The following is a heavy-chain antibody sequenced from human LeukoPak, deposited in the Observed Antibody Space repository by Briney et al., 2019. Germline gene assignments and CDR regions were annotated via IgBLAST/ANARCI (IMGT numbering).Heavy chain of an antibody. D-gene: IGHD3-10*01. J-gene: IGHJ4*02. CDR2: IKQDGSEK. V-gene: IGHV3-7*01. Sequence: PGKSLRLSCEVFGFTFDNFGMHWVRQAPGKGLEWVANIKQDGSEKYYVDSVKGRFTISRDNAKNSLYLQMNSLRAEDTAVYYCARGLDMVRGPSDYWGQGTLVTVSS. CDR3: ARGLDMVRGPSDY. CDR1: GFTFDNFG.